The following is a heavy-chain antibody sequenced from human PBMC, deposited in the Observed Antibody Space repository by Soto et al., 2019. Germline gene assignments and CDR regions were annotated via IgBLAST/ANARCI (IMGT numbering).Heavy chain of an antibody. CDR2: IYYSGST. CDR3: ARCRGIAADGPISDYYVSGMDV. Sequence: KTXQTLPLPGTVSGGSISSYDWSWIRQPPGKGLGCTGYIYYSGSTNYNPSLKSRVTISVDTSKNQFSLKLSSVTAADTAVYYCARCRGIAADGPISDYYVSGMDVWGKGTTVTVSS. D-gene: IGHD6-13*01. J-gene: IGHJ6*04. CDR1: GGSISSYD. V-gene: IGHV4-59*13.